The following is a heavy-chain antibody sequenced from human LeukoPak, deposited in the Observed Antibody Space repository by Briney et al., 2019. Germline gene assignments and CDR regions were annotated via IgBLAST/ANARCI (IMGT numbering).Heavy chain of an antibody. CDR3: ARDSSYAKNDAFDI. J-gene: IGHJ3*02. CDR1: GFTFSINY. CDR2: IYSDGST. D-gene: IGHD4/OR15-4a*01. V-gene: IGHV3-53*01. Sequence: GGSLRLSCAASGFTFSINYMSWVRQAPGKGLEWVSVIYSDGSTYYSDAVKGGLTISRDNSKNTLYLQMNSLRAEDTAVYYCARDSSYAKNDAFDIWGQGTMVTVSS.